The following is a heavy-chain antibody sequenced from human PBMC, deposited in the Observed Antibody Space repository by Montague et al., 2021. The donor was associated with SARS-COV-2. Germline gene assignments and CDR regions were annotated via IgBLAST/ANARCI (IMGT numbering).Heavy chain of an antibody. D-gene: IGHD3-16*01. J-gene: IGHJ6*02. V-gene: IGHV3-30-3*01. Sequence: SRRLSCAASGFNFSSYAMHWVRQAPGKGLEWVAVISYDGSNKYYADSVKGRFTISRDNSKNTLYLQMNSLRVEDTAVYYCARAQGGNYYYGMDVWGQGTTVTVSS. CDR1: GFNFSSYA. CDR2: ISYDGSNK. CDR3: ARAQGGNYYYGMDV.